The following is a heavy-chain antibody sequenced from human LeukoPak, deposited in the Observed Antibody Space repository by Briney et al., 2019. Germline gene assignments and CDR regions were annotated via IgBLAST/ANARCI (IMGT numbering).Heavy chain of an antibody. CDR1: GFTFSNYW. CDR2: INRDGSST. J-gene: IGHJ3*01. V-gene: IGHV3-74*01. CDR3: ARVPYVFDL. Sequence: GGSLRLSCAASGFTFSNYWMHWVRQAPGKGLVWVSRINRDGSSTDYLDSVRGRFTISRDNARNTLYLQMNSLRAEDTAVYYCARVPYVFDLWGQGTMVTVSS.